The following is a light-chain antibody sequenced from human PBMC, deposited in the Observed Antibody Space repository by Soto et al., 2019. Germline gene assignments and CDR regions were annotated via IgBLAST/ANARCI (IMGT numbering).Light chain of an antibody. V-gene: IGLV2-14*01. CDR2: DVS. J-gene: IGLJ1*01. CDR1: SSDVGGSNY. Sequence: QSALTQPASVSGSPGQSITISCTGTSSDVGGSNYVSWYQQHPGKAPKLMIYDVSNRPSGVSNRFSGSKSGNTASLTISGLQAEDEADYYCSSYTGSSTLLYVFGAGTKVTVL. CDR3: SSYTGSSTLLYV.